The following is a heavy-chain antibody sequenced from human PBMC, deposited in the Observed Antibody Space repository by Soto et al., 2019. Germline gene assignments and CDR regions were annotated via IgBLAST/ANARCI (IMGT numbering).Heavy chain of an antibody. V-gene: IGHV4-59*08. CDR2: IFHTGTT. CDR3: TTEAYDNSGSLACDI. CDR1: GGSITNYY. Sequence: QVQLQESGPGLVKPSETLSLTCTVSGGSITNYYYSWIRQPPGKGLEWIGYIFHTGTTSYNPSLKSRVTLSVDTSQSQFSLKLNSVTAADTAVYYCTTEAYDNSGSLACDIWGPGTLVTVS. J-gene: IGHJ3*02. D-gene: IGHD3-22*01.